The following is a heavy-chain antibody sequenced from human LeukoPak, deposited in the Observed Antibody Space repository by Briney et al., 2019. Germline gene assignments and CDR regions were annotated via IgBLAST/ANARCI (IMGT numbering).Heavy chain of an antibody. CDR1: GFIFGNFA. D-gene: IGHD6-13*01. CDR3: AKSGIEAAGSLVYFDY. Sequence: GGSLRLSCAASGFIFGNFALHWVRRAPGKGLEWVAVISSGGGNIYYADSLEGRFTISRDNSKNTLYLQMNSLRAEDTAVYYCAKSGIEAAGSLVYFDYWGQGTLVTASS. J-gene: IGHJ4*02. V-gene: IGHV3-30-3*02. CDR2: ISSGGGNI.